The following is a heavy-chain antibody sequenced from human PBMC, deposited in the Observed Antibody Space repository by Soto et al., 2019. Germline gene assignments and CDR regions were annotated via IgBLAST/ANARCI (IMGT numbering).Heavy chain of an antibody. J-gene: IGHJ6*03. CDR3: ARKGAAASYAHYYMDV. CDR1: GASISSYY. CDR2: IYYSGNT. V-gene: IGHV4-59*01. D-gene: IGHD6-13*01. Sequence: SETLSLTCTVSGASISSYYWTWIRQPPGKGLEWIGYIYYSGNTNYNPSLESRVTISVDTSRNQFSLNLTSATAADTAVYYCARKGAAASYAHYYMDVWGRGTTVTVSS.